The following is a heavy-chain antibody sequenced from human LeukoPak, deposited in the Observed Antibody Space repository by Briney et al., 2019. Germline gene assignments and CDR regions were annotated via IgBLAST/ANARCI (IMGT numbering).Heavy chain of an antibody. CDR2: IYTRGST. J-gene: IGHJ4*02. Sequence: SETLSLTCTVSGGSISSGSSYWSWSRHPAGKGLEWSGRIYTRGSTNYNPSLKSRVTISVDTSTNQFSLKLSSVTAADTAVYYWARVGPLLAAYSSGWFVSDYWGQGTLVTVSS. CDR3: ARVGPLLAAYSSGWFVSDY. CDR1: GGSISSGSSY. V-gene: IGHV4-61*02. D-gene: IGHD6-19*01.